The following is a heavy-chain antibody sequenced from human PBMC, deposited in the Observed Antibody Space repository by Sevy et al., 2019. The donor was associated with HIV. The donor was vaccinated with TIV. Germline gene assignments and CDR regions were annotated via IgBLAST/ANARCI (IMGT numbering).Heavy chain of an antibody. Sequence: SETLSLTCTVSGGSISSSSYYWGWIRQPPGKGLEWIGSIYYSGSTYYNPSLKSRVTISVDTSKNQFSLKLSSVTATDTAVYYCASSKYHYGSGSKHNWFDPWGQGTLVTISS. CDR2: IYYSGST. CDR1: GGSISSSSYY. D-gene: IGHD3-10*01. J-gene: IGHJ5*02. V-gene: IGHV4-39*01. CDR3: ASSKYHYGSGSKHNWFDP.